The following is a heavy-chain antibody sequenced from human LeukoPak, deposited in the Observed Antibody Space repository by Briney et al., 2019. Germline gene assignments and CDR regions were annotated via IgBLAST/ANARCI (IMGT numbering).Heavy chain of an antibody. CDR1: GGTLSSYA. Sequence: ASVKVSCKASGGTLSSYAISWVRQAPGQGLEWMGGIIPIFGTANYAQKFQGRVTITADESTSTAYMELSSLRSEDTAVYYCARGSNHYYGSGSADYYYYYMDVWGKGTTVTISS. J-gene: IGHJ6*03. D-gene: IGHD3-10*01. CDR3: ARGSNHYYGSGSADYYYYYMDV. V-gene: IGHV1-69*13. CDR2: IIPIFGTA.